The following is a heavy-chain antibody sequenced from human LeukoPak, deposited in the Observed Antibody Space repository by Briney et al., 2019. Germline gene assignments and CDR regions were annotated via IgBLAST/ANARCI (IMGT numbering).Heavy chain of an antibody. D-gene: IGHD4-17*01. V-gene: IGHV4-39*01. CDR1: GGSISSTTYY. J-gene: IGHJ3*02. Sequence: SETLSLTCSVFGGSISSTTYYWVWIRQPPGKGLECIASIHYTGRAYYNPSLKSRATISADTSKNHFSLKLTSVTAADTAVYYCARHFDNGDYKKTFDIWGQGTMVTASS. CDR2: IHYTGRA. CDR3: ARHFDNGDYKKTFDI.